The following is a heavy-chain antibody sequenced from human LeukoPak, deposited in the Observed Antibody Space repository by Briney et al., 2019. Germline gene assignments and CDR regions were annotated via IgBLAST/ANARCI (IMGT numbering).Heavy chain of an antibody. CDR3: AATPYYYDSSGYHSTWFDY. Sequence: PGGSLRLSCAASGFTFSDYYMSWIRQAPGKGLEWVSYISSSGSTIYYADSVKGRFTISRDNAKNSLYLQMNSLRAGDTAVYYCAATPYYYDSSGYHSTWFDYWGQGTLVTVSS. CDR2: ISSSGSTI. J-gene: IGHJ4*02. V-gene: IGHV3-11*01. CDR1: GFTFSDYY. D-gene: IGHD3-22*01.